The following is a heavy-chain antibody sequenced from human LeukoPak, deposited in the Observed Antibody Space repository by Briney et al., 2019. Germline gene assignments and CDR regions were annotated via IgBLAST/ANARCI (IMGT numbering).Heavy chain of an antibody. J-gene: IGHJ4*02. V-gene: IGHV4-4*02. D-gene: IGHD5-18*01. Sequence: PSETLSLTCAVSGGSINTDNWWSWVRQPPGKGLEWIGEIYHSGRTNYNPSLKGRVTISVDKSKNQFPLNLSSVTAADTAVYYCARAGGYSYGLLVYWGQGTLVTVSS. CDR3: ARAGGYSYGLLVY. CDR1: GGSINTDNW. CDR2: IYHSGRT.